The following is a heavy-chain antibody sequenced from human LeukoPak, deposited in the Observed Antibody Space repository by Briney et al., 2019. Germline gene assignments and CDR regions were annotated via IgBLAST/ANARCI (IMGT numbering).Heavy chain of an antibody. CDR2: INHSGST. CDR3: ARAWYFDL. J-gene: IGHJ2*01. CDR1: GGSFSGYY. V-gene: IGHV4-34*01. Sequence: SETLSLTCAVYGGSFSGYYWSWIRQPPGKGPEWIGEINHSGSTNYNPSLKSRVTISVDTSKNQFSLKLSSVTAADTAVYYCARAWYFDLWGRGTLVTVSS.